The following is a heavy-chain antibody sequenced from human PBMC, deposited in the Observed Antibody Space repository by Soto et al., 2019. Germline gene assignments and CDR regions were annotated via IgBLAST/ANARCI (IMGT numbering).Heavy chain of an antibody. CDR3: ARLDSGTYPYYYYYGMDV. D-gene: IGHD1-26*01. Sequence: GESLKISCKGSGYTFTSHWIGWVRQVPGKGLGWMGMMYPGDSHTRYSPSFQGQVTISADKSINTAYLQWGSLKASDTAMYYCARLDSGTYPYYYYYGMDVWGQGTTVTVSS. CDR2: MYPGDSHT. V-gene: IGHV5-51*01. J-gene: IGHJ6*02. CDR1: GYTFTSHW.